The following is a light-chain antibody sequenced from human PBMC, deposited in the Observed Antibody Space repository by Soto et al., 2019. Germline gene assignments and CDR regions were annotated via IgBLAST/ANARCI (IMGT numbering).Light chain of an antibody. J-gene: IGKJ1*01. Sequence: EIVLTQSPGTLSLSPGERATLSCRASQSVASNYLAWYQQRPGQAPRVLIFGASSRATGIPDKFSGSGSGTDFTLTISRLDPDDFAVYYCQYYGGSSWTFGQGTKVDI. CDR1: QSVASNY. CDR3: QYYGGSSWT. CDR2: GAS. V-gene: IGKV3-20*01.